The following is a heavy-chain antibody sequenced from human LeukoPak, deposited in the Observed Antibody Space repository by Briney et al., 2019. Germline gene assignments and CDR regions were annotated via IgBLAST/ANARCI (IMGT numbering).Heavy chain of an antibody. CDR1: GFTVSNNY. CDR3: AKEAVAGLFDP. CDR2: IYSGGST. J-gene: IGHJ5*02. D-gene: IGHD6-19*01. V-gene: IGHV3-53*05. Sequence: GGSLRLSCAASGFTVSNNYMGWVRQAPGKGLEWVSVIYSGGSTYYADSVKGRFTISRDNSKNTLYLQMNSLRAEDTAVYYCAKEAVAGLFDPWGQGTLVTVSS.